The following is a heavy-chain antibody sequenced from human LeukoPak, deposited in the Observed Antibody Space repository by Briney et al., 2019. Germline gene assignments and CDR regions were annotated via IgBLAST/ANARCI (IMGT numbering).Heavy chain of an antibody. Sequence: SETLSLTCTVSGASISSYYWTWIRQPPGKGLGWIGYIYYSGSTNYNPSLKSRVTISVDTSKNQFSLKLSSVTAADTAVYYCARDPPPYDYVWGSPDVWGKGTTVTVSS. CDR3: ARDPPPYDYVWGSPDV. D-gene: IGHD3-16*01. CDR1: GASISSYY. J-gene: IGHJ6*04. V-gene: IGHV4-59*12. CDR2: IYYSGST.